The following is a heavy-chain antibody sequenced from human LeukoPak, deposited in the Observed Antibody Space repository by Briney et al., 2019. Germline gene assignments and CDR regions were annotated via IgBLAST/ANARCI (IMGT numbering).Heavy chain of an antibody. Sequence: PGESLKISCKASGYSFYSYWIAWVRQTPGKGVEWMGIIYPSDSDTTYSPSFQGLVTISADKSIRTAYLEWSSLKASDTAMYYCARHALGGSYHQNDYWGQGTLVTVSS. D-gene: IGHD3-16*01. V-gene: IGHV5-51*01. CDR1: GYSFYSYW. CDR2: IYPSDSDT. J-gene: IGHJ4*02. CDR3: ARHALGGSYHQNDY.